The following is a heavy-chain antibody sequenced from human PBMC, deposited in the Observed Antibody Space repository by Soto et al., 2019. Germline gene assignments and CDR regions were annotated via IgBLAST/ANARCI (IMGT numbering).Heavy chain of an antibody. D-gene: IGHD2-2*01. J-gene: IGHJ4*02. CDR3: AWTSVLVPDAISPNFDS. Sequence: ASVKISCNASGYTFTSYGISWVRQAPGQGVEWMGWISAYNGNTNYAQKLQGRVTMTTNPSTSTAYMDLRSLRSDVTDVYYCAWTSVLVPDAISPNFDSWGQGTLVTVSS. V-gene: IGHV1-18*01. CDR1: GYTFTSYG. CDR2: ISAYNGNT.